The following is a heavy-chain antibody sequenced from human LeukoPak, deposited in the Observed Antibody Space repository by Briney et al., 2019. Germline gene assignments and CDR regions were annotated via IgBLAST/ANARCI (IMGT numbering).Heavy chain of an antibody. CDR3: AGRRVLDASFDY. Sequence: GGSLRLSCAASGFTVSNNYMSWVRQAPGKGLEWVSVIYSRDNTCYVESVKGRFTISRDNSKNTLFLQMSRLRAEDTAVYYCAGRRVLDASFDYWGQGNLVTVSS. CDR1: GFTVSNNY. D-gene: IGHD3-16*01. CDR2: IYSRDNT. V-gene: IGHV3-66*02. J-gene: IGHJ4*02.